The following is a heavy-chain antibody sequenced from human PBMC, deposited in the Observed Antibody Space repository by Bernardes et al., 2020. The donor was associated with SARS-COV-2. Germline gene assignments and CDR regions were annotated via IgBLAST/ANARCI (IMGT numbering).Heavy chain of an antibody. CDR1: GFTFSSYG. V-gene: IGHV3-33*01. Sequence: GGSLRLSCAASGFTFSSYGMHWVRQAPGKGLEWVAVIWYDGSNKYYADSVKGRFTISRDNSKNTLYLQMNSLRAEDTAVYYCARDYDGNYYYYMDVWGKGTTVTVSS. CDR2: IWYDGSNK. J-gene: IGHJ6*03. D-gene: IGHD3-16*01. CDR3: ARDYDGNYYYYMDV.